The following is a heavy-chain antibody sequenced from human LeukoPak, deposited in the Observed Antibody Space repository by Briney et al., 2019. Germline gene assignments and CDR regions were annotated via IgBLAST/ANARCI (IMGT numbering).Heavy chain of an antibody. J-gene: IGHJ6*03. CDR2: IYYSGST. D-gene: IGHD3-3*01. V-gene: IGHV4-59*01. CDR1: GGSISSYY. CDR3: ARVNHLRHYDFWSGPDYYYMDV. Sequence: ASETLSLTCTASGGSISSYYWSWIRQPPGKGLEWIGYIYYSGSTNYNPSLKSRVTISADTSKNQFSLELSSVTAADTAVYYCARVNHLRHYDFWSGPDYYYMDVWGKGTTVTVSS.